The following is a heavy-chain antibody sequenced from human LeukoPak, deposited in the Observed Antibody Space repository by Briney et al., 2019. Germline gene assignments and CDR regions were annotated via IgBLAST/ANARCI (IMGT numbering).Heavy chain of an antibody. D-gene: IGHD3-22*01. CDR1: GGSFSGYY. V-gene: IGHV4-34*01. J-gene: IGHJ4*02. Sequence: SETLSLTCAVYGGSFSGYYWSWIRQPPGKGLEWIGEINHSGSTNYNPSLKSRVTISVDTSKNQFSLNLRSVTAADTAVYYCARSGRDGSGYYLRYFDYWGQGSLVIVSS. CDR2: INHSGST. CDR3: ARSGRDGSGYYLRYFDY.